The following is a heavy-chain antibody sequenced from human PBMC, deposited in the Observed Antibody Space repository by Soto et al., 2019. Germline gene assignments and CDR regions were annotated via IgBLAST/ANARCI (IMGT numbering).Heavy chain of an antibody. J-gene: IGHJ3*02. CDR3: ARGDCSSTSCYSAFDI. V-gene: IGHV1-69*01. CDR1: GGTFISYA. CDR2: IIPIFGTA. Sequence: KFSCKASGGTFISYAISWVRQAPGQGLEWMGGIIPIFGTANYAQKFQGRVTITADESTSTAYMELSSLRSEDTAVYYCARGDCSSTSCYSAFDIWGQGTMVTVSS. D-gene: IGHD2-2*02.